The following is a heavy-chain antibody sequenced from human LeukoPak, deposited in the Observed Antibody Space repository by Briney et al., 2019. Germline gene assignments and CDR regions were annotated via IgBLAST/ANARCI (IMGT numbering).Heavy chain of an antibody. D-gene: IGHD3-10*01. V-gene: IGHV4-34*01. CDR1: GGSFSGYY. CDR2: INHSGST. CDR3: ARGLMVRGVIIGE. J-gene: IGHJ4*02. Sequence: SETLSLTCAVHGGSFSGYYWSWIRQPPGKGLEWIGEINHSGSTNYNPSLKSRVTISVDTSKNQFSLKLSSVTAADTAVYYCARGLMVRGVIIGEWGQGTLVTVSS.